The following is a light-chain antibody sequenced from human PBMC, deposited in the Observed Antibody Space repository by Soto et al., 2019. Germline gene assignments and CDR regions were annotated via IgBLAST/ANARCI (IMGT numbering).Light chain of an antibody. Sequence: VVLTQSPGTLSLSPGARATLSCRASRSVSISFLAWYQQKPGQAPKLLIYGASNRATGIPARFSGSGSGTDFSLIISRLEPEDSAVYYCQQFGGSLRAFGQGTKVEI. CDR2: GAS. CDR1: RSVSISF. J-gene: IGKJ1*01. V-gene: IGKV3-20*01. CDR3: QQFGGSLRA.